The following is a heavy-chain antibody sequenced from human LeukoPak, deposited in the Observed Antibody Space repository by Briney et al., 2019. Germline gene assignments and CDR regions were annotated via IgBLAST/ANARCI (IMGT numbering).Heavy chain of an antibody. D-gene: IGHD6-19*01. CDR1: GFTFSSYA. Sequence: GGSLRLSCAASGFTFSSYAMSWVRQAPGKGLEWVAVISYDGSNKDYADSVKGRFTISRDKSKNTLYLQMNSLRPEDTAVYYCARALDSSGWNGRGYWGQGTLVTVSS. V-gene: IGHV3-30-3*01. CDR3: ARALDSSGWNGRGY. J-gene: IGHJ4*02. CDR2: ISYDGSNK.